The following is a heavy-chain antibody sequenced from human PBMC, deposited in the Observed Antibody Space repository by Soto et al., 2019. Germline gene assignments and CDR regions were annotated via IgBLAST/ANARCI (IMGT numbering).Heavy chain of an antibody. V-gene: IGHV4-34*01. CDR2: IKPTGSH. CDR1: GGSLTGYY. J-gene: IGHJ3*02. Sequence: SETLSLTCVVYGGSLTGYYWSWIRQPPGRGLEWIGEIKPTGSHKYNPSLMSGVTISVDTSKNQFSMKLSSVTAADTAVFYCARSREQWLVDAFDIWGQGTMVTVSS. D-gene: IGHD6-19*01. CDR3: ARSREQWLVDAFDI.